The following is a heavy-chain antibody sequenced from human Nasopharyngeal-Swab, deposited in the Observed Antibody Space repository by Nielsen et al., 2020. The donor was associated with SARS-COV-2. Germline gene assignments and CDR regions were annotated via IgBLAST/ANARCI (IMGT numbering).Heavy chain of an antibody. CDR2: IYPGDSDT. J-gene: IGHJ6*02. CDR3: ARQYSSSWYVYYGMDV. CDR1: EYSFLRYW. D-gene: IGHD6-13*01. Sequence: GESLKISCKGSEYSFLRYWIGWVRQMPGKGLEWMGIIYPGDSDTRYSPSFQGQVTMSVDTSINTAYLQWNSLKASDTAMYYCARQYSSSWYVYYGMDVWGQGTTVTVSS. V-gene: IGHV5-51*01.